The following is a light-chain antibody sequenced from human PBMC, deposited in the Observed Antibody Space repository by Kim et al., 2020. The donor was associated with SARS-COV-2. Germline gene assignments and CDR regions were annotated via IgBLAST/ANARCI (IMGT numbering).Light chain of an antibody. CDR1: SSNIGSNS. CDR2: SNI. V-gene: IGLV1-44*01. Sequence: QSVLTQPPSASETPGQRVTISCSGSSSNIGSNSINWYQQLPGAAPKLLIYSNIQRPSGVPDRFSGSKSGTSASLAISGLQSEDEADYYCAAWDDKLNGVIFGGGAKVTVL. J-gene: IGLJ2*01. CDR3: AAWDDKLNGVI.